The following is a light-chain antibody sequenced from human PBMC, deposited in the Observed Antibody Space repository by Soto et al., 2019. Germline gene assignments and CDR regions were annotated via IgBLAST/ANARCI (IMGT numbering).Light chain of an antibody. J-gene: IGKJ4*01. CDR2: GAS. CDR3: QQSYSTPLT. Sequence: EILLTQSPGTLSLSPGERATLSCSASQTVSSNLAWYQQKPGQAPRLLIYGASTRATGIPARFSGSGSGTDFTLTISSLQPEDFATYYCQQSYSTPLTFGGGTKVDIK. CDR1: QTVSSN. V-gene: IGKV3D-15*01.